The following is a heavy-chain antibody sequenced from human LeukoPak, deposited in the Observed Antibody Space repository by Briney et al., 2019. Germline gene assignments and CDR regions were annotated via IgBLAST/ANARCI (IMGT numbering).Heavy chain of an antibody. V-gene: IGHV3-9*01. CDR3: VRDNVADSCVDCPLGDAFDI. J-gene: IGHJ3*02. CDR1: GFKIDDYA. Sequence: PGGSLRLSCAASGFKIDDYAMHWVRQAPGKGLEWVSGISWISGITDYVDSVRGRFNISRDNAKNSLYLQMNSLRVEDTAMYYCVRDNVADSCVDCPLGDAFDIWGQGTVVTVSS. CDR2: ISWISGIT. D-gene: IGHD2-21*01.